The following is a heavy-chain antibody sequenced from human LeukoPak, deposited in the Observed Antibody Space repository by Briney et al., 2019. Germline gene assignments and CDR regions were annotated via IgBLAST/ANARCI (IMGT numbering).Heavy chain of an antibody. V-gene: IGHV1-18*01. Sequence: EASVKVTCKTSGYTFSSYGISWVRQAPGQGLELVGWISTYNGNTNYAQKLQGRVTMTTDTSTSTAYMELRSLRSDDTAVYYCARDLDQYSGRYGGFGHDFWGQGTLVTVSS. CDR1: GYTFSSYG. D-gene: IGHD1-26*01. CDR3: ARDLDQYSGRYGGFGHDF. CDR2: ISTYNGNT. J-gene: IGHJ4*02.